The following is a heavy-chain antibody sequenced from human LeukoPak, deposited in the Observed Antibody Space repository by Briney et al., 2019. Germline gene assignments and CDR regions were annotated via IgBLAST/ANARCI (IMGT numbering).Heavy chain of an antibody. CDR3: AKVETAAAATLRGFDY. Sequence: GGSLRLSCAASGFTFSSYAMSWVRQALGKGLELVSSIGGSGGSTYYGDSVKGRFTISRDNSKNTLYLQMNSLRAEDTAVYYCAKVETAAAATLRGFDYWGQGTLVTVSS. J-gene: IGHJ4*02. CDR1: GFTFSSYA. D-gene: IGHD6-13*01. CDR2: IGGSGGST. V-gene: IGHV3-23*01.